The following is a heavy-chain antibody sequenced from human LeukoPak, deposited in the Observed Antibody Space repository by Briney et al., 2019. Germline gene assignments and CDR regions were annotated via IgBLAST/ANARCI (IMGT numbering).Heavy chain of an antibody. V-gene: IGHV1-8*01. CDR2: MNPNSDNT. CDR3: AKAKPQGSDRDFDY. CDR1: GYTFTSYD. Sequence: EASVKVSCKASGYTFTSYDINWVRQATGQGLEWMGWMNPNSDNTGYAQKFQGRVTMTKDTSISTAYMELSSLRSDDTAVYYCAKAKPQGSDRDFDYWGQGTLVTVSS. J-gene: IGHJ4*02. D-gene: IGHD1-14*01.